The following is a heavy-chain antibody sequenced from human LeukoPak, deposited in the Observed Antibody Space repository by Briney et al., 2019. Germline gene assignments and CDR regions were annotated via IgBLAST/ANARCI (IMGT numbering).Heavy chain of an antibody. Sequence: GGSLRLSCAASGFTFNIYAMTWVRQAPEKGLECISAISGADAGTFYADSVKGRFTISRDNSKNTLYLQMNSLRAEDSAVYYCAKGQAGSCSGSRCYHSDHWGQGSLVTVSS. J-gene: IGHJ4*02. CDR1: GFTFNIYA. V-gene: IGHV3-23*01. D-gene: IGHD2-2*01. CDR2: ISGADAGT. CDR3: AKGQAGSCSGSRCYHSDH.